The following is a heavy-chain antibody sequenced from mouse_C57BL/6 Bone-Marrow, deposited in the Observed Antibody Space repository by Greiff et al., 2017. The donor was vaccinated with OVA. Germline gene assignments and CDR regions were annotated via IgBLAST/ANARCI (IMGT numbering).Heavy chain of an antibody. CDR2: ISDGGSYT. D-gene: IGHD2-4*01. Sequence: EVQLVESGGGLVKPGGSLKLSCAASGFTFSSYAMSWVRQTPEKRLEWVATISDGGSYTYYPDTVKGRFTISRDNAKNNLYLQMSHLKSEDTAMYYCARDYDSLYWYFDVWGTGTTVTVSA. J-gene: IGHJ1*03. V-gene: IGHV5-4*01. CDR1: GFTFSSYA. CDR3: ARDYDSLYWYFDV.